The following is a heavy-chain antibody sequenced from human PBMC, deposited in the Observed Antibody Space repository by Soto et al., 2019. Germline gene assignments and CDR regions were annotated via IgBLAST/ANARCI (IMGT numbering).Heavy chain of an antibody. Sequence: SETLSLTCTVSGGSISSYYWSWIRPPPGKGLEWIGYIYYSGSTNYNPSLKSRVTIPVDTSKNQFSLKLSSVTAADTAVYYCAIAYYDSSGYYNWFDPWGQGTLVTVAS. V-gene: IGHV4-59*01. CDR2: IYYSGST. J-gene: IGHJ5*02. CDR3: AIAYYDSSGYYNWFDP. CDR1: GGSISSYY. D-gene: IGHD3-22*01.